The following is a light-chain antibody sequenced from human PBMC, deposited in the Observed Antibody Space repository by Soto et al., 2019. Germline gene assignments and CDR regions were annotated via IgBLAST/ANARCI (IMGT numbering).Light chain of an antibody. V-gene: IGKV3-15*01. Sequence: EIALTQSPATLSLSPGERATLSCRASPSVPNYVAWYQQKPGQAPRLLIYGASTRATGVPARFSGSGSGTEFTLTISSLQSDDFAIYYCQQYKSWPPLTFGGGTKVE. CDR3: QQYKSWPPLT. CDR1: PSVPNY. J-gene: IGKJ4*01. CDR2: GAS.